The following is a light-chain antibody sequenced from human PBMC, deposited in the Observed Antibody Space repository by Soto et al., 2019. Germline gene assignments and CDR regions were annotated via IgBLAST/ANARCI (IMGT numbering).Light chain of an antibody. CDR2: DAS. Sequence: EIVLSQSPATLSLSPGERVTLSCRASQSVGSYLAWYQQKPGQAPRLLIYDASNRATGIPARFSGSGSGTDFTLTISSLEPEDFALYYCQQRSSWPAFTFGGGTKVEIK. CDR3: QQRSSWPAFT. V-gene: IGKV3-11*01. J-gene: IGKJ4*01. CDR1: QSVGSY.